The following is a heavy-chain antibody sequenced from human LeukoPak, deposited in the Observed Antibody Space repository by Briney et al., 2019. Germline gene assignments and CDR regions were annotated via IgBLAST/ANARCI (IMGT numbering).Heavy chain of an antibody. J-gene: IGHJ4*02. CDR1: GGSISSGRKY. CDR3: ARDVVAYGDYVFDS. Sequence: PSQTLSLTCSVSGGSISSGRKYWSWIRQPAGRGLEWIGRVYASGSTKYNPSLKSRVTISVDTSKNNFSLKLTSVTAADTAVYYCARDVVAYGDYVFDSWGQGILVTVSS. CDR2: VYASGST. D-gene: IGHD4-17*01. V-gene: IGHV4-61*02.